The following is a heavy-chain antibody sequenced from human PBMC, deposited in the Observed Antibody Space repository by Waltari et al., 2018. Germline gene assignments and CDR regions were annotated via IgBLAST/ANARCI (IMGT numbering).Heavy chain of an antibody. CDR1: GYTFTGYY. V-gene: IGHV1-2*02. D-gene: IGHD3-16*01. Sequence: QVQLVQSGAEVKKPGASVKVSCKASGYTFTGYYMHWVRQAPGQGLEWMVWINPSSGGTNDAQKVQGRVTMTRDTSISTAYMELSRLRSDDTAVYYCARRHELGDYYYYGMDVWGQGTTVTVSS. J-gene: IGHJ6*02. CDR2: INPSSGGT. CDR3: ARRHELGDYYYYGMDV.